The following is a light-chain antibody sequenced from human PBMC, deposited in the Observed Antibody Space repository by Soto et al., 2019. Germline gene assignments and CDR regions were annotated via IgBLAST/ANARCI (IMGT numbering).Light chain of an antibody. CDR1: QDIRND. CDR3: QQTRSYPST. CDR2: EAS. J-gene: IGKJ4*01. V-gene: IGKV1-17*01. Sequence: IQMTQYPSSPSSSIGDRVTITCLASQDIRNDLGWYQQKPGKAPKVLIYEASILQRGVPSRFSGSNSGTDFTLTISSLQAEDFATYYCQQTRSYPSTFGGGTKVDIK.